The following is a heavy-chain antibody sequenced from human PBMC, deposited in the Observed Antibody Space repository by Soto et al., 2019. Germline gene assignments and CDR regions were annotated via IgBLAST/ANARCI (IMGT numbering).Heavy chain of an antibody. J-gene: IGHJ3*01. CDR3: ARHDYADRTFDL. D-gene: IGHD5-12*01. CDR2: IQYSGDT. CDR1: GGSVFSGAYY. Sequence: SSETLSLTCIVSGGSVFSGAYYLSWIGQPPGSALEWIGYIQYSGDTNYNSSLKSRVTISVDRSRNRFSLKLTSVTAADTAFYYCARHDYADRTFDLWGQGTKVTVSS. V-gene: IGHV4-61*08.